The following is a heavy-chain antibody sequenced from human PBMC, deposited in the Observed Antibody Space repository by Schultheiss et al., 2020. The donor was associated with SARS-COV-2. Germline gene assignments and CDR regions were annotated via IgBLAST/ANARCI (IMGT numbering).Heavy chain of an antibody. V-gene: IGHV1-69*01. CDR1: GYTFTSYG. D-gene: IGHD3-22*01. J-gene: IGHJ3*02. CDR3: AKDRNYYDSSGYWGGAFDI. CDR2: IIPIFGTA. Sequence: KISCKASGYTFTSYGISWVRQAPGQGLEWMGGIIPIFGTANYAQKFQGRVTITADESTSTAYMELSSLRSEDTAVYYCAKDRNYYDSSGYWGGAFDIWGQGTMVTVSS.